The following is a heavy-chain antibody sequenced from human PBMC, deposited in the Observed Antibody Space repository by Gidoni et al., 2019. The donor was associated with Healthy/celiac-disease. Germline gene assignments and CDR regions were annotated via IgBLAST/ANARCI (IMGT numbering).Heavy chain of an antibody. V-gene: IGHV3-33*01. CDR3: ARAGDGYNLDY. J-gene: IGHJ4*02. D-gene: IGHD5-12*01. CDR2: RRFDGSNK. Sequence: QVQLVESGGGGVQPGRSLRLSCVASGFSFSGYAFPWVRQAPGKGLEWVAVRRFDGSNKYYADSVRGRFAISRDNSKNTLYLQMNSLRAEDTAVYYCARAGDGYNLDYWGQGTLVTVS. CDR1: GFSFSGYA.